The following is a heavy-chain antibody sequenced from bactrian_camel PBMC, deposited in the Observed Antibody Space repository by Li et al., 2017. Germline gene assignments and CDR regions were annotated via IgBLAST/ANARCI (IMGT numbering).Heavy chain of an antibody. CDR3: ATQADYNEYADFGY. V-gene: IGHV3S40*01. CDR1: GFTFNGYD. CDR2: ISSGGGTT. Sequence: VQLVESGGGLVQPGGSLRLSCESSGFTFNGYDQSWVRQAPGKGLEWVSSISSGGGTTYYSRSVKGRFVISRDNAKNTLYLQMNSLKTEDTAVYYCATQADYNEYADFGYWGQGTQVTVS. D-gene: IGHD4*01. J-gene: IGHJ6*01.